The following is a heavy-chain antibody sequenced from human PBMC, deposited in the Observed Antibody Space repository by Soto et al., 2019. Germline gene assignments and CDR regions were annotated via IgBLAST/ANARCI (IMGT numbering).Heavy chain of an antibody. J-gene: IGHJ3*02. CDR1: GYTFTSYD. D-gene: IGHD3-3*01. V-gene: IGHV1-8*01. CDR2: MNPNSGNT. CDR3: ARAGSPTYYDFWSGYYGSPHDAFDI. Sequence: ASVKVSSKASGYTFTSYDINWLRQATGQGLEWMGWMNPNSGNTGYAQKFQGRVTMTRNTSISTAYMELSSLRSEDTAVYYCARAGSPTYYDFWSGYYGSPHDAFDIWGQGTMVTVSS.